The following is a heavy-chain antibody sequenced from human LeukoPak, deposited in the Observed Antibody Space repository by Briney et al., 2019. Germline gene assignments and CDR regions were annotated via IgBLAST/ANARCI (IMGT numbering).Heavy chain of an antibody. CDR1: GFTFSSYA. J-gene: IGHJ4*02. Sequence: GGSLRLSCAASGFTFSSYAMSWVRQAPGKGLEWVSAISGTGGSTYYADSVKGRFTISRDNSKNTLYLQMNSLKIEDTAIYFCATEEDYGDFQGDYWGQGALVIVSS. D-gene: IGHD4-17*01. CDR3: ATEEDYGDFQGDY. V-gene: IGHV3-23*01. CDR2: ISGTGGST.